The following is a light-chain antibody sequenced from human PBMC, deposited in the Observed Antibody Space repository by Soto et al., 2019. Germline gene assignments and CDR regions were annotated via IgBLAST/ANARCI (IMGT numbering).Light chain of an antibody. CDR1: RSDVGGRNY. V-gene: IGLV2-14*01. CDR3: SSYTAITTLVL. Sequence: QSALTQPASVSGAPGQSITISCTGNRSDVGGRNYVSWYQQHPGKAPKLMIYEVSNRPSGVSSRFSGSKSGNTASLAISGLQAEDEAIYYCSSYTAITTLVLFGGGTKLTVL. CDR2: EVS. J-gene: IGLJ3*02.